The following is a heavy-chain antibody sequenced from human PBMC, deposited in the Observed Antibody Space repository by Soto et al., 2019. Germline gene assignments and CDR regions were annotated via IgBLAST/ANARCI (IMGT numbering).Heavy chain of an antibody. CDR3: AKDKDYGEFFDY. CDR2: ISGSGGST. Sequence: GGSLRLSCAASGFTFSSYAMIWVRQAPGKGLEWVSAISGSGGSTYYADSVKGRFTISRDNSKNTLYLQMNSLRAEDTAVYYCAKDKDYGEFFDYWGQGTLVTVSS. J-gene: IGHJ4*02. D-gene: IGHD4-17*01. V-gene: IGHV3-23*01. CDR1: GFTFSSYA.